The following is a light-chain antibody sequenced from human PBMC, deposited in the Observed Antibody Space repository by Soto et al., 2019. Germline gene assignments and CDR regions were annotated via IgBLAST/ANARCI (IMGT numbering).Light chain of an antibody. CDR3: QQYGSSPIT. CDR2: GAS. J-gene: IGKJ5*01. Sequence: ENVLTQSPSTPSLSPGGRSTLSCRASQSVGHNYLAWFQQKNGQAPRXXIYGASSRATGIPDRFRVIVSGTDLTINLHRLEPEDGELYHCQQYGSSPITFGQGTRLEIK. CDR1: QSVGHNY. V-gene: IGKV3-20*01.